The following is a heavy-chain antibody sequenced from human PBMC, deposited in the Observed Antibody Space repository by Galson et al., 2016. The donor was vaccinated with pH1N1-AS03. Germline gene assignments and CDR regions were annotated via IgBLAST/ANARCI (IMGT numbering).Heavy chain of an antibody. J-gene: IGHJ4*02. V-gene: IGHV3-53*01. D-gene: IGHD4/OR15-4a*01. Sequence: SLRLSCAASGITVSSNYMSWVRQAPGKGLEWVSIIYSGGATYYTDSVQGRFTISRDDSKNTLFLQMNSVRAEDTAVYYCARNDYENVDLQGFYFDYWGQGILVTVSS. CDR1: GITVSSNY. CDR2: IYSGGAT. CDR3: ARNDYENVDLQGFYFDY.